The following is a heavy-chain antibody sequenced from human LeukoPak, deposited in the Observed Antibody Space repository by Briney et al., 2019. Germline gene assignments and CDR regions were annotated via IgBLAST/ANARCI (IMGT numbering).Heavy chain of an antibody. J-gene: IGHJ5*02. Sequence: GGSLRLSCAASGFTFSSYAMSWVRQAPGKGLEWVSAISGSGGSTYYADSVKGRFTISRDNSKNTLYLQMNSLRSDDTAVYYCASFVPKVVPAATGVGTHNWFDPWGQGTLVTVSS. CDR2: ISGSGGST. D-gene: IGHD2-2*01. V-gene: IGHV3-23*01. CDR1: GFTFSSYA. CDR3: ASFVPKVVPAATGVGTHNWFDP.